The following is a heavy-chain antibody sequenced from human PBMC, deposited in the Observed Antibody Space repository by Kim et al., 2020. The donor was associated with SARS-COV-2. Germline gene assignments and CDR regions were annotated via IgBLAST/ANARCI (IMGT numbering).Heavy chain of an antibody. Sequence: GGSLRLSCAASGFTFSNYGISWVRQAPGKGLEWVSIISSTGGTTYYADSAKGRFTISRDNSKNTLYLQMNSLRAEDTAIYYCAKKIVPGGRDYFDHWGQGILVTVSS. CDR2: ISSTGGTT. CDR3: AKKIVPGGRDYFDH. V-gene: IGHV3-23*01. J-gene: IGHJ4*02. CDR1: GFTFSNYG. D-gene: IGHD6-19*01.